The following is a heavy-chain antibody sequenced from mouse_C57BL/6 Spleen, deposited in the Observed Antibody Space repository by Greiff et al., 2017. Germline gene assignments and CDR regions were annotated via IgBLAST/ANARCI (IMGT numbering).Heavy chain of an antibody. CDR3: ARNYYGGYYAMEY. J-gene: IGHJ4*01. CDR2: ISSSSSTI. V-gene: IGHV5-17*01. D-gene: IGHD2-1*01. Sequence: EVKLMESGGGLVKPGGSLKLSCAASGFTFSDYGMHWVRQAPEKGLEWVAYISSSSSTIYYADTVKGRFTISRDNAKNTLFLQMTSLRSEDTAMYYCARNYYGGYYAMEYWGQGTSVTVPS. CDR1: GFTFSDYG.